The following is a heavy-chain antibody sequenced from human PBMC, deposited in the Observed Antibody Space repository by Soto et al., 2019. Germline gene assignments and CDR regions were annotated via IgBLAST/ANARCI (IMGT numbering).Heavy chain of an antibody. CDR1: GFTFGNYW. CDR2: MNQNGSEK. Sequence: EVQLVESGGGLVQPGGSLRLSCTVSGFTFGNYWMTWVRQAPGKGLEWVANMNQNGSEKYYVDSVKGRFAISRDNVKNSLYLQMNSLSAEDTAVYYCASYRVSYAMDVWGQGTTVTVSS. V-gene: IGHV3-7*05. J-gene: IGHJ6*02. CDR3: ASYRVSYAMDV.